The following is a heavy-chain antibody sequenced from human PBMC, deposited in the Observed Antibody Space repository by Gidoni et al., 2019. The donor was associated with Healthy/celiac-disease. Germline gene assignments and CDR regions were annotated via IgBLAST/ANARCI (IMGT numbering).Heavy chain of an antibody. CDR3: ARGGTTVTTNSDY. V-gene: IGHV3-11*06. CDR2: ISSSSSYT. D-gene: IGHD4-4*01. Sequence: QLVESGGGLVKPGGSLRLSCAASGFPFSDYYMSWLRPAPGKGLEWVSYISSSSSYTNYADSVKGRFTISRDNAKNSLYLQMNSLRAEDTAVYYCARGGTTVTTNSDYWGQGTLVTVSS. CDR1: GFPFSDYY. J-gene: IGHJ4*02.